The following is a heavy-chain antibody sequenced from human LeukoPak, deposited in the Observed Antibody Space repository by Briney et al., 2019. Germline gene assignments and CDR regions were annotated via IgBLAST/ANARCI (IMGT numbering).Heavy chain of an antibody. V-gene: IGHV4-4*07. CDR2: IYSSGTT. CDR3: VRDTGYCTF. D-gene: IGHD3-9*01. CDR1: GGSISIYY. J-gene: IGHJ4*02. Sequence: PSETLSLTCTVSGGSISIYYWSWIRQPAGKGLEWIGRIYSSGTTNYNPSLMSRVTMSVDTSKNQFSLKLSSVTAADTAVYYRVRDTGYCTFWGQGTLVTVSS.